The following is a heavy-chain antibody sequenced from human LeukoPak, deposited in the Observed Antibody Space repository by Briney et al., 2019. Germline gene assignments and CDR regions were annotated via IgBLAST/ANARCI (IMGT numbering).Heavy chain of an antibody. CDR1: GFTFSNYW. CDR3: ARDGYNYYMDV. J-gene: IGHJ6*03. CDR2: INTDGSST. Sequence: QPGGSLRLSCAASGFTFSNYWMNWVRQAPGKGLVWVSRINTDGSSTSYADSVKGRFTISRDNAKNTLYLQMNSLRAEDTAVYYCARDGYNYYMDVWGKGTTVTVS. V-gene: IGHV3-74*01.